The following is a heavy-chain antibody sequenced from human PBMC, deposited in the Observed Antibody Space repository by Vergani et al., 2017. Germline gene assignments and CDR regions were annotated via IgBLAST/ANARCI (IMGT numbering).Heavy chain of an antibody. J-gene: IGHJ6*02. Sequence: QVQLVQSGAEVKKPGSSVKVSCKASGGTFSSYAISWVRQAPGQGLEWMGGIIPIFGTANYAQKFQGRVTITADKSTSTAYMELSSLRSEDTAVYYCARDMGHCSSTSCYGLAYYYYGMDVWGQGTTVTVSS. V-gene: IGHV1-69*06. CDR2: IIPIFGTA. CDR1: GGTFSSYA. D-gene: IGHD2-2*01. CDR3: ARDMGHCSSTSCYGLAYYYYGMDV.